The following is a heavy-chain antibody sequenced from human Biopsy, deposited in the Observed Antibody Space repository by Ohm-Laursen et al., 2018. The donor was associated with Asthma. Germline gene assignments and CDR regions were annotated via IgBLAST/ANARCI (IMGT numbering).Heavy chain of an antibody. J-gene: IGHJ4*02. V-gene: IGHV1-69*13. CDR3: ARKAGSCISRTCYSLDF. Sequence: SVKVSCQSLGGTFNTYGIGWVRLAPGQWLEWKGLVSSVFGTTTYPQKFQDRVTITADDSTSTVYMKLSSLRSEDTAVYYCARKAGSCISRTCYSLDFWGQGTLVTVSS. D-gene: IGHD2-2*01. CDR2: VSSVFGTT. CDR1: GGTFNTYG.